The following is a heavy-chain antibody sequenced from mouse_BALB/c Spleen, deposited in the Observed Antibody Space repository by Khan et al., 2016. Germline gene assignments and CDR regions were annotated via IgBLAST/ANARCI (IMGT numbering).Heavy chain of an antibody. J-gene: IGHJ3*01. CDR2: ISSGSSAI. CDR1: GFTFSSFG. CDR3: ARHYGNYERGWFAY. V-gene: IGHV5-17*02. Sequence: EVELVESGGGLVQPGGSRKLSCAASGFTFSSFGMHWVRQAPEKGLEWVAYISSGSSAIYYDDTVKGRFTISRANPKNTLFLQMTSLRSEDTAMYYCARHYGNYERGWFAYWGQGTLVTVSA. D-gene: IGHD2-1*01.